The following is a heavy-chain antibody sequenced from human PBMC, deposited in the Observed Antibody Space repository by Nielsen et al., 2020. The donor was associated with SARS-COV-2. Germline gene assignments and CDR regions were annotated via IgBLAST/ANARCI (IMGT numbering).Heavy chain of an antibody. CDR2: IYYSGST. J-gene: IGHJ4*02. Sequence: GSLRLSCTVSGGSISSYYWSWIRQPPGKGLEWIGYIYYSGSTNYNPSLKSRVTISVDTSKNQFSLKLSSVTAADTAVYYCASAPSLVRYFDWLLSHFDYWGQGTLVTVSS. V-gene: IGHV4-59*08. D-gene: IGHD3-9*01. CDR1: GGSISSYY. CDR3: ASAPSLVRYFDWLLSHFDY.